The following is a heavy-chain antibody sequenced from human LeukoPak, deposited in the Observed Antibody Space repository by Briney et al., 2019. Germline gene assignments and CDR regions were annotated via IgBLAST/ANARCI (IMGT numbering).Heavy chain of an antibody. Sequence: GESLQISCKGSGYNFATYWIVWVRQMPGKGLEWMGVIYPGDSDTKYSPSFQGQVTISADKSITTAYLQWSSLKASDTAMYYCAKLGGYDILTGDAFDIWGKGQWSPSLQ. CDR2: IYPGDSDT. D-gene: IGHD3-9*01. CDR1: GYNFATYW. J-gene: IGHJ3*02. V-gene: IGHV5-51*01. CDR3: AKLGGYDILTGDAFDI.